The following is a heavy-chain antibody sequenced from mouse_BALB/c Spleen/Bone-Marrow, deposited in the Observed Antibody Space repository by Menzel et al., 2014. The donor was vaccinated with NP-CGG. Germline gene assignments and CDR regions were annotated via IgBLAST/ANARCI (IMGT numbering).Heavy chain of an antibody. CDR2: ISSGGSYT. J-gene: IGHJ2*01. D-gene: IGHD4-1*01. Sequence: EVKLVESGGGLVKPGGSLKLSCAASGFTFSSYTMSWVRQTPEKRLEWVATISSGGSYTYYPDSVKGRLTISRDNAKXTLYLQMSSLKSEDTAMYYCTREDTNWDFDYWGQGTTLTVSS. CDR1: GFTFSSYT. V-gene: IGHV5-6-4*01. CDR3: TREDTNWDFDY.